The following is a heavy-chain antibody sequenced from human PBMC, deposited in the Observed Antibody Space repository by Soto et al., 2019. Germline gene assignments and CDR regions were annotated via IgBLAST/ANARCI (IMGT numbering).Heavy chain of an antibody. CDR1: GFTVSSNY. CDR3: AFGPSYYYYYMDV. CDR2: IYSGGST. Sequence: GGSLRLSCAASGFTVSSNYMSWVRQAPGKGLEWVSVIYSGGSTYYADSVKGRFTISRQNSKNTLYLQMNSLRAEDTAVYYCAFGPSYYYYYMDVWGKGTTVTVSS. J-gene: IGHJ6*03. D-gene: IGHD3-10*01. V-gene: IGHV3-53*04.